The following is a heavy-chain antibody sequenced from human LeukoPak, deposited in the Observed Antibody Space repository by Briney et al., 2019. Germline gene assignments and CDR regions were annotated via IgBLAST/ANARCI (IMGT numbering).Heavy chain of an antibody. Sequence: SETLSLTCTVSGGSISRDYWSWIRQPPGKGLEWIGYIDYAGRTTYNPSLKSRVTISVDTSKNQFSLRLSSVTAADTAVYFCARHPTRGITIFGVVFGGFDPWGQGTLVTVSS. V-gene: IGHV4-59*08. D-gene: IGHD3-3*01. CDR1: GGSISRDY. CDR2: IDYAGRT. CDR3: ARHPTRGITIFGVVFGGFDP. J-gene: IGHJ5*02.